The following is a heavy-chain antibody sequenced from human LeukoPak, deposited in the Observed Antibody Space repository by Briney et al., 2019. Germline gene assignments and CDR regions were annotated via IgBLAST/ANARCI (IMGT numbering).Heavy chain of an antibody. CDR3: ARRTVAGRRGTYYYYGMDV. D-gene: IGHD6-19*01. J-gene: IGHJ6*02. CDR2: IYYSGST. V-gene: IGHV4-59*08. Sequence: PSETLSLTCTVSGGSISSYYWSWIRQPPGKGLDWIGYIYYSGSTNYNPSLKSRVTISVDTSKNQFSLKLSSVTAADTAVYYCARRTVAGRRGTYYYYGMDVWGQGTTVTVSS. CDR1: GGSISSYY.